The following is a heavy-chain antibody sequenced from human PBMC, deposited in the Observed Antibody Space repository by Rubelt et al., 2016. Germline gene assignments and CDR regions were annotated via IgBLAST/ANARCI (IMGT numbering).Heavy chain of an antibody. CDR3: AKEIGVGATPGG. Sequence: EVQLVESGGGLVKPGESLRLSCAASGFTFSSYSMNWVRQAPGKGLDWVSYISSSGSTIYYADSVKGRFTISRDNAKNSLYLQMNSLRDEDTAIYYWAKEIGVGATPGGWGQGTLVTVSS. CDR2: ISSSGSTI. V-gene: IGHV3-48*02. J-gene: IGHJ4*02. D-gene: IGHD1-26*01. CDR1: GFTFSSYS.